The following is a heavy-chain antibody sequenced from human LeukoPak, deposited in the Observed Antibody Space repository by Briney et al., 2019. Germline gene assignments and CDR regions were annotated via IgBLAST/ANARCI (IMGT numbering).Heavy chain of an antibody. CDR2: INPNSGGT. CDR3: ARDRTSYGDFNFDY. Sequence: ASVKVSCKASGYTFTGCYMHWVRQAPGQGLEWMGWINPNSGGTNYAQKFQGRVTMTRDTSISTAYMELSRLRSDDTAVYYCARDRTSYGDFNFDYWGQGTLVTVSS. V-gene: IGHV1-2*02. J-gene: IGHJ4*02. CDR1: GYTFTGCY. D-gene: IGHD4-17*01.